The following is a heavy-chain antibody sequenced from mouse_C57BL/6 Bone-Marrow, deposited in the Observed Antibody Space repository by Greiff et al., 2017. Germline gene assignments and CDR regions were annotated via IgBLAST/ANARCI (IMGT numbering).Heavy chain of an antibody. CDR2: IYLGNGYT. D-gene: IGHD2-1*01. CDR3: ATLLSWFAY. CDR1: GYTFTSYG. Sequence: EVQLQQSGAELVRPGSSVKMSCKTSGYTFTSYGINWVKQRPGQGLEWIGYIYLGNGYTEYNEKFKGKATLTSDTSSSTAYMQLSSLTSEDAAIYFCATLLSWFAYWGQGTLVTVSA. J-gene: IGHJ3*01. V-gene: IGHV1-58*01.